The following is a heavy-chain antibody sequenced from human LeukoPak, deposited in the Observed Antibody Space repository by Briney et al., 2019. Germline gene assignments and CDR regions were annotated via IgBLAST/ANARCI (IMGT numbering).Heavy chain of an antibody. CDR2: ISKSSSYI. CDR1: GFTFSSYS. D-gene: IGHD2-15*01. Sequence: GGSLRLSCAASGFTFSSYSRNWVRQAPGKGREGVSCISKSSSYIDYADSVKGRFTISRDNAKNSLYLQMNSLRAEDTAVYYCASSYCSGGSCYAFDYWGQGTLVTVSS. V-gene: IGHV3-21*01. J-gene: IGHJ4*02. CDR3: ASSYCSGGSCYAFDY.